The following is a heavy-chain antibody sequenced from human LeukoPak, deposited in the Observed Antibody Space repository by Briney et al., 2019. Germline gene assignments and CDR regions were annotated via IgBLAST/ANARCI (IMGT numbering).Heavy chain of an antibody. D-gene: IGHD2-15*01. J-gene: IGHJ3*01. CDR3: AKQTYSSPDAYDV. Sequence: PGGSLRLSCVASEFSFDNYAMNWVRQSPHKGLEWVSGTSATGMNTFYADSVKGRFTISRDNSKNTLHLQMTNLRAEDTALYYCAKQTYSSPDAYDVWGQGTRVTVSS. CDR1: EFSFDNYA. V-gene: IGHV3-23*01. CDR2: TSATGMNT.